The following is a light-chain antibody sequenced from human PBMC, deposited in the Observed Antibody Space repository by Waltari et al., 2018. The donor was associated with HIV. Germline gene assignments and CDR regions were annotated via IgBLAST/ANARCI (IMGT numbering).Light chain of an antibody. CDR3: CSYAGSSIP. J-gene: IGLJ2*01. Sequence: QSALTQPASVSGSIGQSITISCTGTSSDVGSYNLVSWYQHHPGKAPKLIIYEGYKRPSGVSTRFSGSKSGNTASLTVSGLQAEDEADYYCCSYAGSSIPFGGGTKLTVL. CDR2: EGY. CDR1: SSDVGSYNL. V-gene: IGLV2-23*01.